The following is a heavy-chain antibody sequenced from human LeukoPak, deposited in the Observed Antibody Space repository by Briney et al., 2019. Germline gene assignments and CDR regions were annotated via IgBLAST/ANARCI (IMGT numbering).Heavy chain of an antibody. V-gene: IGHV4-59*01. Sequence: SETLSPTCTVSGGSISSFHWSWIRQPPGKGLEHIGNIYDSGSTYYNPSLKSRVTISVDTSKNQFSLKLSSVTAADTAVYYCARTYSGRSYYFDCWGQGTLVTVSS. CDR3: ARTYSGRSYYFDC. J-gene: IGHJ4*02. D-gene: IGHD1-26*01. CDR2: IYDSGST. CDR1: GGSISSFH.